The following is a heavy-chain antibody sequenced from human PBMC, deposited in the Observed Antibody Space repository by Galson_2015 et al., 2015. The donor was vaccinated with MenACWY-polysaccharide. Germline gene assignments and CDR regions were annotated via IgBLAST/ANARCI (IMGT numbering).Heavy chain of an antibody. CDR3: ARDHYYDSSRCAEF. J-gene: IGHJ4*02. CDR1: GYIFSNYY. CDR2: INPSSRDT. D-gene: IGHD3-22*01. Sequence: SVKVSCKASGYIFSNYYIHWLRQAPGQGPEWMGWINPSSRDTNYAQKFQGRVTMTRDTSITTACMELSRLTFDDTAIYYCARDHYYDSSRCAEFWGQGTLVTVSS. V-gene: IGHV1-2*02.